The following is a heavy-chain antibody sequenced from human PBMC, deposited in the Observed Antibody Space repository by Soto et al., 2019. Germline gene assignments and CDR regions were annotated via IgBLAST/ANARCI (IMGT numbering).Heavy chain of an antibody. Sequence: GGSLRLSCAASGFTFSNAWMSWVRQAPGKGLEWVGRIKSKTDGGTTDYAAPVKGRFTISRDDSKNTLYLQMNSLKTEDTAVYYCTTRIAVAGTLVIGDWFDPWGQGTLVTVSS. D-gene: IGHD6-19*01. V-gene: IGHV3-15*01. CDR3: TTRIAVAGTLVIGDWFDP. CDR1: GFTFSNAW. J-gene: IGHJ5*02. CDR2: IKSKTDGGTT.